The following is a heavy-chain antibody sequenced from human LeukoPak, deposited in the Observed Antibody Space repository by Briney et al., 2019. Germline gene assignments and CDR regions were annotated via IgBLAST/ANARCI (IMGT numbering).Heavy chain of an antibody. CDR2: INPNSGGT. CDR3: AREGIAGAGYNWFDP. CDR1: GYTFTGYY. V-gene: IGHV1-2*02. Sequence: ASVKVSCKASGYTFTGYYMHWVRQAPGQGLEWMGWINPNSGGTNYAQKFQGRVTMTRDTSISTAYMELSRLRSDDTAVYYCAREGIAGAGYNWFDPWGQGTLVTVSS. J-gene: IGHJ5*02. D-gene: IGHD6-13*01.